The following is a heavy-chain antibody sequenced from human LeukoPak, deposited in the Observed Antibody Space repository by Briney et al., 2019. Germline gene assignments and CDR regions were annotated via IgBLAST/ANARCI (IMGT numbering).Heavy chain of an antibody. CDR3: ARDKGTEGLLPRGDWYFDL. CDR1: GFTFSSYS. V-gene: IGHV3-21*01. Sequence: GGSLRLSCAASGFTFSSYSMNWVRQAPGKGLEWVSSISSSSTYIYYAGSVKGRFTISRDNAKNSLFLEMNSLRAEDTAVYYCARDKGTEGLLPRGDWYFDLWGRGTLVTVSS. D-gene: IGHD3-3*01. J-gene: IGHJ2*01. CDR2: ISSSSTYI.